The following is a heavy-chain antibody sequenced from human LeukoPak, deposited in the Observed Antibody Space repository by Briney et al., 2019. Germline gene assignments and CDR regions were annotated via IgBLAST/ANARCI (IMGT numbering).Heavy chain of an antibody. CDR1: GGSTSSYY. Sequence: SETLSLTCTVSGGSTSSYYWSWIRQPPGKGLEWIGYIYYSGSTNYNPSLKSRVTISVDTSKNQFSLKLSSVTAADTAVYYCASGLLRFDYWGQGTLVIVSS. D-gene: IGHD2/OR15-2a*01. V-gene: IGHV4-59*01. J-gene: IGHJ4*02. CDR2: IYYSGST. CDR3: ASGLLRFDY.